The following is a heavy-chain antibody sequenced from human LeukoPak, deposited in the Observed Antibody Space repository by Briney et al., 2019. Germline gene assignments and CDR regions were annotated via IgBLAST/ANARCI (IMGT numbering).Heavy chain of an antibody. CDR1: GGSFSGYY. Sequence: SETLSLTCAVYGGSFSGYYWSWIRQPPGKGLEWIGEINHSRSTNYNPPLKSRVTISVDTSKNQFSLKLSSVTAADTAVYYCARGIAVAGVPYYFDYWGQGTLVTVSS. CDR2: INHSRST. CDR3: ARGIAVAGVPYYFDY. D-gene: IGHD6-19*01. V-gene: IGHV4-34*01. J-gene: IGHJ4*02.